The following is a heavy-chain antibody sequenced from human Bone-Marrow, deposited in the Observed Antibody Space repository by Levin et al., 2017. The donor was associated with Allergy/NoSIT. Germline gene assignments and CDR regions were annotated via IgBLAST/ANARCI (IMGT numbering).Heavy chain of an antibody. D-gene: IGHD6-19*01. V-gene: IGHV3-43*01. CDR3: AKDLSPRIAVTGNIEY. CDR1: WFTFNDYT. J-gene: IGHJ4*02. Sequence: GGSLRLSCAASWFTFNDYTMHWVRQAPQRGLEWVSLISWDASTTYYADSVRGRFTISRDNSKNALYLQMNSLTTEDTALYYCAKDLSPRIAVTGNIEYWGQGTLVTVSS. CDR2: ISWDASTT.